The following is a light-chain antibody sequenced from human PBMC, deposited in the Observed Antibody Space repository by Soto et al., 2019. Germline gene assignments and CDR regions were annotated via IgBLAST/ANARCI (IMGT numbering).Light chain of an antibody. CDR1: QSVNSH. V-gene: IGKV3-20*01. Sequence: EIVMTQSPATLSVSPGERATLSCRASQSVNSHLAWYQQKPGQAPRLLIYGASTRATGIPDRFSGSGSGTDFTLTISRLEPEDFAVYYCQQYGSSPPITFGQGTRLEIK. CDR3: QQYGSSPPIT. J-gene: IGKJ5*01. CDR2: GAS.